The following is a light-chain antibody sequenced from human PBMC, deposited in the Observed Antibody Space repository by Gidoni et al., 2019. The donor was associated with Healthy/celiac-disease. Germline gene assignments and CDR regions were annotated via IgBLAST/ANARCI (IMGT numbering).Light chain of an antibody. CDR1: QSVSSY. CDR2: AAS. CDR3: QQRSNWPPLT. J-gene: IGKJ4*01. Sequence: EIVLTQSPATLSLSPGERATISCRASQSVSSYLAWYQQKPGQAPRLLIYAASNRATGIPASFSGSGSGPDFTLTISSLEPEDFAVYYCQQRSNWPPLTFGGGTKVEIK. V-gene: IGKV3-11*01.